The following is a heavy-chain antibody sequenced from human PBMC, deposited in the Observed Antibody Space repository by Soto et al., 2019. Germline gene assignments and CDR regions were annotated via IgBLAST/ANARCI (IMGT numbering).Heavy chain of an antibody. J-gene: IGHJ6*02. D-gene: IGHD3-10*01. CDR2: INHSGST. V-gene: IGHV4-34*09. CDR3: ARATLLWFGELSYGMDV. CDR1: GGSFSGYY. Sequence: SETLSLTCAVYGGSFSGYYWSWIRQPPGKGLEWIGEINHSGSTYYNPSLKSRVTISVDTSKNQFSLKLSSVTAADTAVYYCARATLLWFGELSYGMDVWGQGTTVTVSS.